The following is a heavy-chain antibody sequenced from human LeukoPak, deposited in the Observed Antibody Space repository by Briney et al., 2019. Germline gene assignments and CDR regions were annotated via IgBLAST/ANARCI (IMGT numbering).Heavy chain of an antibody. CDR3: AKGSGRYWTFFDF. CDR1: GFTFEDYA. V-gene: IGHV3-9*01. CDR2: ISWNSGSI. D-gene: IGHD1-26*01. J-gene: IGHJ4*02. Sequence: GRSLRLSCSVSGFTFEDYAMHWVRQAPGKGLELVSGISWNSGSIEYVESVKGGVTISRENAESSLYLQMNSLRPSDTAVYCCAKGSGRYWTFFDFWGQGTLVAVSS.